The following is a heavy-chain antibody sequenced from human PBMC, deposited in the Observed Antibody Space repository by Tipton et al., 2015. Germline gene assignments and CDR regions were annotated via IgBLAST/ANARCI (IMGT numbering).Heavy chain of an antibody. V-gene: IGHV4-59*01. D-gene: IGHD4-23*01. CDR3: ARARGRHGGLFDS. J-gene: IGHJ4*02. CDR1: SDSINKYY. CDR2: IQYSGGT. Sequence: TLSLTCTVSSDSINKYYWSWIRQPPGKELQWIGYIQYSGGTNYNPPLESRVSMSVDTSKTQFSLEMRSVTATDTAVYYCARARGRHGGLFDSWGQGILVTVSS.